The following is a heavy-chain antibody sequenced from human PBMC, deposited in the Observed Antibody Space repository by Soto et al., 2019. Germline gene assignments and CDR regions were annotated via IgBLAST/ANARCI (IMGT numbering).Heavy chain of an antibody. CDR1: GYTFTSYA. D-gene: IGHD3-3*01. CDR3: ARGVDFWSGFIVIVGWFAP. CDR2: INAGNGNT. V-gene: IGHV1-3*01. J-gene: IGHJ5*02. Sequence: GASVKVSCKASGYTFTSYAMHWVRQAPGQRLEWMGWINAGNGNTKYSQKFQGRVTITRDTSASTAYMELSSLRSEDTAVYYCARGVDFWSGFIVIVGWFAPWGQGTLVTVYS.